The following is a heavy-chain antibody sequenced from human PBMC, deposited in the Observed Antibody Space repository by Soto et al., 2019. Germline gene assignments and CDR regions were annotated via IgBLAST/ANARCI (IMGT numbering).Heavy chain of an antibody. CDR2: ISHDGSKR. V-gene: IGHV3-30*18. CDR3: AKTATYVDGYDNTGYSSEDY. CDR1: VFTFSDFG. Sequence: LRLSCEVTVFTFSDFGLDCVRQAPGKGLEWVAIISHDGSKRFYADSVKGRFTISRDNSKNTLYLQMSSLRPEDTALYYCAKTATYVDGYDNTGYSSEDYWGHGTLVTVSS. J-gene: IGHJ4*01. D-gene: IGHD3-22*01.